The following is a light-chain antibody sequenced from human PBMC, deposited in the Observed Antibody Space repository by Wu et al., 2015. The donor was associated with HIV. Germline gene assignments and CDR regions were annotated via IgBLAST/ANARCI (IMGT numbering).Light chain of an antibody. CDR2: GAS. J-gene: IGKJ1*01. V-gene: IGKV3-15*01. Sequence: EIVMTQSPATLSVSPGDRVTLSCRASQNINSNLAWYQQNPGQPPRLLIYGASTRATGIPARFSGSGSGTEFTLTISSLQSEDFAVYYCQQYNNWPETFGQGTKVEIK. CDR1: QNINSN. CDR3: QQYNNWPET.